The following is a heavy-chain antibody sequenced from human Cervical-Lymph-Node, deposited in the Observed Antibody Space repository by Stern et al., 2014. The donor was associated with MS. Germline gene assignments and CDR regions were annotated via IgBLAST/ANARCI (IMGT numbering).Heavy chain of an antibody. V-gene: IGHV3-30*01. CDR2: ISYDGSAK. Sequence: QVHLVESGGGVVQPGTSLRLSCAASGFTFSSYAIHWVRQPPGQGLEWVAVISYDGSAKYYADSVKGRFTISRDNSKNTLYLQMDSLRPEGTAVYYCSRAEITGGKGWYGLGPAYWGQGTLVTVSS. D-gene: IGHD6-19*01. CDR3: SRAEITGGKGWYGLGPAY. CDR1: GFTFSSYA. J-gene: IGHJ4*02.